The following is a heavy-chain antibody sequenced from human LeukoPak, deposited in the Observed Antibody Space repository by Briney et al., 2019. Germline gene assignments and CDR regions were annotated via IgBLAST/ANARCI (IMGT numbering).Heavy chain of an antibody. CDR3: AKDDCSSTSCHYYFDY. J-gene: IGHJ4*02. CDR2: IRYDGSNK. CDR1: GGSFSGYY. V-gene: IGHV3-30*02. D-gene: IGHD2-2*01. Sequence: PSETLSLTCAVYGGSFSGYYWSWIRQPPGKGLEWVAFIRYDGSNKYYADSVKGRFTISRDNSKNTLYLQMNSLRAEDTAVYYCAKDDCSSTSCHYYFDYWGQGTLVTVSS.